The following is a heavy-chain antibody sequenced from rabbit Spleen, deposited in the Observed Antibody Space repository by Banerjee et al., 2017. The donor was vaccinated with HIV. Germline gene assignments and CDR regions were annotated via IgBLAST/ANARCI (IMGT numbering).Heavy chain of an antibody. CDR1: AFTISNSYY. CDR2: IDPLFGSA. CDR3: ARGGGL. V-gene: IGHV1S7*01. Sequence: HLKESGGGLVQPGGSLKLSCTASAFTISNSYYMSWVRQAPGKGLEWIGYIDPLFGSAYYASWVNGRFSISRENTQNTVSLQLNSLTAADTATYFCARGGGLWGPGTLVTVS. J-gene: IGHJ4*01.